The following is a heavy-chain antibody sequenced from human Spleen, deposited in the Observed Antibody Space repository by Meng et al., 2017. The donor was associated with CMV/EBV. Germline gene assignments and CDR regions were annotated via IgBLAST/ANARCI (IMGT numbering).Heavy chain of an antibody. Sequence: VSCKAAGYTFTAPVFRGVRQAPGQGLEWMGWIHPHRSDTNYAQQFQGRVTLTRDSSINTGYMELTRLTSDDTAVYYCARDNNWGPDYWGQGTLVTVSS. CDR3: ARDNNWGPDY. CDR2: IHPHRSDT. V-gene: IGHV1-2*02. D-gene: IGHD7-27*01. CDR1: GYTFTAPV. J-gene: IGHJ4*02.